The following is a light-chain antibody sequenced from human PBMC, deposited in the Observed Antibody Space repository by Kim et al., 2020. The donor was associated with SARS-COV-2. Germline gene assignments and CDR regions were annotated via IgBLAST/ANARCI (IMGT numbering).Light chain of an antibody. CDR2: DAS. J-gene: IGKJ5*01. CDR3: QQRSNWPIT. Sequence: LSPGARPTLSCRASQRVSSYLAWYQQKPGQAPRLLIYDASNRATGIPARFSGSGSGTDFTLTISSLEPEDFAVYYCQQRSNWPITFGQGTRLEIK. CDR1: QRVSSY. V-gene: IGKV3-11*01.